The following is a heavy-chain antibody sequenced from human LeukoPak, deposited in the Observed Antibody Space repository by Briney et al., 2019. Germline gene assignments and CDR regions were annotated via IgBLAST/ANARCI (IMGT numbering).Heavy chain of an antibody. Sequence: SETLSLTCAVSGYSISSGYYWGWIRQPPGKGLEWIGSIYHSGSTYNDPSLKSRVTISVDTSKNQFSLKLSSVTAADTAVFYCAKWGTTAFDYWGQGILVTVSS. CDR2: IYHSGST. V-gene: IGHV4-38-2*01. J-gene: IGHJ4*02. CDR3: AKWGTTAFDY. D-gene: IGHD4-17*01. CDR1: GYSISSGYY.